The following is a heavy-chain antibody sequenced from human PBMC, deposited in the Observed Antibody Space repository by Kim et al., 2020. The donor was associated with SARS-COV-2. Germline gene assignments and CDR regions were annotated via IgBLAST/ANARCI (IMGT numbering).Heavy chain of an antibody. Sequence: GGSLRLSCAASGFTFSDSAMYWVRQASGKGLEWVGRIRSKANSYATAYDVSVKGRFIISRDDSKNTAYLQMNSLKTEDTAIYYCTRVPPYSNSWWDAFDIWGQGPMVTASS. CDR1: GFTFSDSA. V-gene: IGHV3-73*01. CDR2: IRSKANSYAT. D-gene: IGHD6-13*01. CDR3: TRVPPYSNSWWDAFDI. J-gene: IGHJ3*02.